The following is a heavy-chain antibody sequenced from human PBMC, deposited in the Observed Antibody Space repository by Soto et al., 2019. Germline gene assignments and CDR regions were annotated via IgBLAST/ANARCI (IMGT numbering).Heavy chain of an antibody. CDR2: ISGSGGST. V-gene: IGHV3-23*01. Sequence: GFMRLSCAASGFTFSSYAMSWVRQAPGKGLEWVSAISGSGGSTYYADSVKGRFTISRDNSKNTLYLQMNSLRAEDTAVYYCAKDRTIIPGSVNYYGMDVWGQGTTVTVSS. J-gene: IGHJ6*02. CDR1: GFTFSSYA. CDR3: AKDRTIIPGSVNYYGMDV. D-gene: IGHD3-10*01.